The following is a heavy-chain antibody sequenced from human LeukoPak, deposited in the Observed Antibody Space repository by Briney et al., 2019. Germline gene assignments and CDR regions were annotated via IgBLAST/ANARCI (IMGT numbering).Heavy chain of an antibody. J-gene: IGHJ4*02. D-gene: IGHD2-15*01. CDR1: GFPLSSYS. Sequence: GGSLRLSCAASGFPLSSYSINWVRQAPGKGLEWVSYIPSSGSAIYYVDSVKGRFTVSRDNAKNSLFLQMNSPRAEDTAVYYCVRVKGSYFDYWGQGALVTVSS. CDR2: IPSSGSAI. CDR3: VRVKGSYFDY. V-gene: IGHV3-48*01.